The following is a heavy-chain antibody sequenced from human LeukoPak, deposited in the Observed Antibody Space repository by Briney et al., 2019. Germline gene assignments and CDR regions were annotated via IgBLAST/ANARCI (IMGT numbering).Heavy chain of an antibody. CDR1: GFTFSTYC. J-gene: IGHJ4*02. CDR3: AKELAVADMFDY. CDR2: TSYDGSKY. Sequence: PGRSLRLSCAASGFTFSTYCMHWVRQAPGKGLEWVAVTSYDGSKYDYDKPVKGRFSITRDNTKNTLYLQLNKVRADETAVYYCAKELAVADMFDYWGQGTLGTVSS. D-gene: IGHD6-19*01. V-gene: IGHV3-30*18.